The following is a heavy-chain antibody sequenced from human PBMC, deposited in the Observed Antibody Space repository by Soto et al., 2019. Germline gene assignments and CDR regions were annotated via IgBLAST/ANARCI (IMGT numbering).Heavy chain of an antibody. Sequence: QVQLVQSGAEVKRPGSSVKVSCESSGATFNSYVISWVRQAPGQGLEWMGGIIPIIGVTHYVQKFQGRVTISALSSTGTAYMELTNLGLEDTAIYYCARASLGAKGADHWGQGTLVTVSS. CDR2: IIPIIGVT. J-gene: IGHJ4*02. CDR1: GATFNSYV. V-gene: IGHV1-69*17. D-gene: IGHD3-16*01. CDR3: ARASLGAKGADH.